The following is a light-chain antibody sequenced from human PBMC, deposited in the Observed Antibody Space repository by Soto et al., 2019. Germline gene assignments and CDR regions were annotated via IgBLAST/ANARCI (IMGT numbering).Light chain of an antibody. Sequence: QSALTQPPSASGSPGQSVTICCTGTSSDVGGYDYVSWHQHHPGKAPELMIYEVSKRPSGVPDRFSGSKSGNTASLTVSRLQAEDEADYYCSSYAGNNNVVFGVGTKLTVL. CDR3: SSYAGNNNVV. CDR1: SSDVGGYDY. V-gene: IGLV2-8*01. CDR2: EVS. J-gene: IGLJ2*01.